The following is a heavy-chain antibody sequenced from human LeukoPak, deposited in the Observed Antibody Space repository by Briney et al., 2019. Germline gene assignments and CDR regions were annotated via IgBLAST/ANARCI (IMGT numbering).Heavy chain of an antibody. J-gene: IGHJ4*02. CDR3: TRRHYDYVWGSYRMFDY. CDR2: IRSKAYGGTT. Sequence: PGGSLRLSCTASGFTFGDYAMSWVRQAPGKGLEWVGFIRSKAYGGTTEYAASVKGRFTISRDDSKSIAYLQMNSLKTEDTAVYYCTRRHYDYVWGSYRMFDYWGQGTLVTVSS. V-gene: IGHV3-49*04. CDR1: GFTFGDYA. D-gene: IGHD3-16*02.